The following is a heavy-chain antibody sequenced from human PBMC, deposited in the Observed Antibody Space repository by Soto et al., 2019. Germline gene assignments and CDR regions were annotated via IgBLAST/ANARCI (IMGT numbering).Heavy chain of an antibody. J-gene: IGHJ4*02. Sequence: GGSLRLSCAASGFTFSSYGMHWVRQAPGKGLEWVAVISYDGSNKYYADSVKGRFTISRDNSKNTLYLQMNSLRAEDTAVYYCAKDDSGSPGDYWGQGTLVTVSS. D-gene: IGHD1-26*01. CDR1: GFTFSSYG. CDR3: AKDDSGSPGDY. V-gene: IGHV3-30*18. CDR2: ISYDGSNK.